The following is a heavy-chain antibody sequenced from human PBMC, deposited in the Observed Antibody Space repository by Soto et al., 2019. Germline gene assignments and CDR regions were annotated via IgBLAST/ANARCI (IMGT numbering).Heavy chain of an antibody. V-gene: IGHV4-4*02. D-gene: IGHD1-7*01. CDR3: ASRDPGTSVDY. CDR2: IYRTGST. CDR1: GGSFTSNNW. J-gene: IGHJ4*02. Sequence: QVQLQESGPGLVKPSGTLSLTCAVSGGSFTSNNWWTWVRQPPGQGLAWIGEIYRTGSTNYNPTLKSRVTISLDKSENQFALKVTSLAAADTAGDYRASRDPGTSVDYWGQGTLVTVSS.